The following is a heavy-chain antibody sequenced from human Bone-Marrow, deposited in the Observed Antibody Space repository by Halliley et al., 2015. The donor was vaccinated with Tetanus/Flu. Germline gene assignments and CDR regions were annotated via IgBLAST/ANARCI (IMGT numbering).Heavy chain of an antibody. D-gene: IGHD3-22*01. V-gene: IGHV3-7*03. Sequence: EWVANKKQDGSEKYYVDSVKGRFTISRDNAKSSLYLQMNSLRDEDTAVYYCVRAGRVAGITPWFWGQGTLVTFSS. CDR3: VRAGRVAGITPWF. CDR2: KKQDGSEK. J-gene: IGHJ4*02.